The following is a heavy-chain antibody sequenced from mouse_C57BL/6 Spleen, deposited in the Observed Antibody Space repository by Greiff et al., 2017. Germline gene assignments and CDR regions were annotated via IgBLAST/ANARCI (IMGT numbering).Heavy chain of an antibody. Sequence: VQLQQSGAELAKPGASVKLSCKASGYTFTSYWMHWVKQRPGQGLEWIGMIHPNSGSTNYNEKFKSKATLTVDKSSSTAYMQLSSLTSEDSAVYYCARFTTVVAFDYWGQGTTLTVSS. CDR3: ARFTTVVAFDY. D-gene: IGHD1-1*01. J-gene: IGHJ2*01. CDR2: IHPNSGST. V-gene: IGHV1-64*01. CDR1: GYTFTSYW.